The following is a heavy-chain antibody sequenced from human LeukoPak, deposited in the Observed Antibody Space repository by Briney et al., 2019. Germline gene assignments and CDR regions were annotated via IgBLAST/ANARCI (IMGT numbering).Heavy chain of an antibody. CDR3: ARSADCSSTSCYTVAGSDY. CDR1: GFTFSSYS. V-gene: IGHV3-21*01. Sequence: GGSLRLSCAASGFTFSSYSMNWVRQAPGKGLEWVSSISSSYIYYADSVKGRFTISRDNAKNSLYLQMNSLRAEDTAVYYCARSADCSSTSCYTVAGSDYWGQGTLVTVSS. J-gene: IGHJ4*02. CDR2: ISSSYI. D-gene: IGHD2-2*02.